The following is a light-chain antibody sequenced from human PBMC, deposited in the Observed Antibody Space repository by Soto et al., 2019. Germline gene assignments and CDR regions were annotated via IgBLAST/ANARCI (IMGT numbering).Light chain of an antibody. CDR1: SSDVGAYNF. CDR2: DVT. Sequence: SALTQPRSVSGSPGQSVTISCTGTSSDVGAYNFVSWYQQNPGKAPKFMIYDVTKRPSGVPDRFSGSKSGNTASLTISGLQAEDEADYYCCSYAGSYTYVFGTGTKLTVL. CDR3: CSYAGSYTYV. V-gene: IGLV2-11*01. J-gene: IGLJ1*01.